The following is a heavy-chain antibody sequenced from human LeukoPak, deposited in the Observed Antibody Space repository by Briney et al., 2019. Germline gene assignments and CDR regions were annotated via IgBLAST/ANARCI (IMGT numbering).Heavy chain of an antibody. J-gene: IGHJ5*02. CDR1: GYTFTSYY. D-gene: IGHD1-7*01. CDR2: INPSGGST. CDR3: ARELLELRVLHWFDP. Sequence: GASVKASCKASGYTFTSYYMHWVRQAPGQGLGWMGIINPSGGSTSYAQKFQGRVTMTRDMSTSTVYIELSSLRSEDTAGYYCARELLELRVLHWFDPWGQGTLVTVSS. V-gene: IGHV1-46*01.